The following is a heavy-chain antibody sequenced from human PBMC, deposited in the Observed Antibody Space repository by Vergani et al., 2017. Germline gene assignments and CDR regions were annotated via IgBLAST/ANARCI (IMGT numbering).Heavy chain of an antibody. Sequence: QAQLQQWGPGLLKPSETLSLTCAIYGGSFIANSWTCFRQPPGRGLVWFGEIRHDSITRYSRSLKSRVTISIDKSTHQFSLNLRSVTAADTAVYYCAREVYCTNGVCFTLFDVWGQGALVTVSS. CDR2: IRHDSIT. CDR1: GGSFIANS. J-gene: IGHJ4*02. D-gene: IGHD2-8*01. CDR3: AREVYCTNGVCFTLFDV. V-gene: IGHV4-34*01.